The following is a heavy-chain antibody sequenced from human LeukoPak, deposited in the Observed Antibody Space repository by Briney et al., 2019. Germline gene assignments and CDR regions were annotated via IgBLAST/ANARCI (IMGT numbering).Heavy chain of an antibody. CDR2: IYTSGRT. CDR3: AGYGIVGATGWFDP. Sequence: PSETLSLTCTVPGRSISSYYWSWIRQPAGKGLEWIGRIYTSGRTDCNPSLKSRLNLSVDPAKNQISLKLSSVTAAGTAVYYCAGYGIVGATGWFDPWGQGTLVTVSS. CDR1: GRSISSYY. V-gene: IGHV4-4*07. J-gene: IGHJ5*02. D-gene: IGHD1-26*01.